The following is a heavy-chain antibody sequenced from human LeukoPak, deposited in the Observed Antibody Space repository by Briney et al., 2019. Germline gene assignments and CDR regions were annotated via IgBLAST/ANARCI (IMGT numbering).Heavy chain of an antibody. CDR3: AKVIGYYYDSSGY. D-gene: IGHD3-22*01. CDR2: ISYDGSNK. Sequence: PGGSLRLSSAASGFTFSSYWMSWVRQAPGKGLEWVAVISYDGSNKYYADSVKGRFTISRDNSKNTLYLQMNSLRAEDTAVYYCAKVIGYYYDSSGYWGQGTLVTVSS. V-gene: IGHV3-30*18. J-gene: IGHJ4*02. CDR1: GFTFSSYW.